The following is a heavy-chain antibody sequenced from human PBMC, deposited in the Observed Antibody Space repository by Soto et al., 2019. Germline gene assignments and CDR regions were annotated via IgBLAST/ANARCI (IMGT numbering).Heavy chain of an antibody. CDR2: ISYHGTEQ. J-gene: IGHJ6*02. V-gene: IGHV3-30*18. CDR1: GVTFTNYA. D-gene: IGHD5-18*01. CDR3: AKDIGGVDTGNYGMAV. Sequence: QVQLVESGGGVVQPGMSLRLSCAASGVTFTNYAMHWVRQAPGKGLEWVADISYHGTEQGYADSVKGRFTISRDNSKNTLYVQMSSLRPEDTAVYYCAKDIGGVDTGNYGMAVCGQGTTVIVSS.